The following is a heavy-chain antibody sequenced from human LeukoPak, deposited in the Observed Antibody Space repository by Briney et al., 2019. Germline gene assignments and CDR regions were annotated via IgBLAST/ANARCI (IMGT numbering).Heavy chain of an antibody. CDR2: IYYSGST. D-gene: IGHD3-3*01. V-gene: IGHV4-39*01. Sequence: SETLSLTCTVSGGSISSSSYYWGWIRQPPGKGLEWIGSIYYSGSTYYNPSLKSRVTISVDTSKNQFSLKLSSVTAADTAVYYCARRESGYYPFDYWGQGTLVTVSS. CDR1: GGSISSSSYY. J-gene: IGHJ4*02. CDR3: ARRESGYYPFDY.